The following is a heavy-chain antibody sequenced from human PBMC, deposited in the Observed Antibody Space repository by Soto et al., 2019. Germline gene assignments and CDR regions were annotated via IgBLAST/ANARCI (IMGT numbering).Heavy chain of an antibody. D-gene: IGHD1-1*01. CDR1: GGTFSSYA. CDR2: IIPIFGTA. CDR3: ASPTKPLYYYYGMDV. J-gene: IGHJ6*02. V-gene: IGHV1-69*12. Sequence: QVQLVQSGAEVKKPGSSVKVSCKASGGTFSSYAISWVRQAPGQGLEWMGGIIPIFGTANYAQKFQGRVTITADESTRADYVELSRLRSDDTAEYYCASPTKPLYYYYGMDVWGQGTTVTVSS.